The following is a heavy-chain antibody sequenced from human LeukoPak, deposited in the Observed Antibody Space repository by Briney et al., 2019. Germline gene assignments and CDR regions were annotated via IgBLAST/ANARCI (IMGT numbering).Heavy chain of an antibody. CDR1: GFTFSSYE. D-gene: IGHD4-23*01. V-gene: IGHV3-48*03. CDR3: ARGARKGDDYGGFFDY. Sequence: PGGSLRLFCAASGFTFSSYEMNWVRQAPGKGLEWVSYISSSGSTIYYADSVKGRFTISRDNAKNSLYLQMNSLRAEDTAVYYCARGARKGDDYGGFFDYWGQGTLVTVSS. CDR2: ISSSGSTI. J-gene: IGHJ4*02.